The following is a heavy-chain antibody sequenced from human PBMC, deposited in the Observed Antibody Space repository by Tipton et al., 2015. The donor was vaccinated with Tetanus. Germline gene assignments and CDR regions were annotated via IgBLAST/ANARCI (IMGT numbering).Heavy chain of an antibody. V-gene: IGHV4-31*03. D-gene: IGHD1-26*01. CDR2: IYYSGST. J-gene: IGHJ4*02. CDR3: ARDQARGARGWNYFDY. CDR1: GGSISSGGHY. Sequence: GLVKPSQTLSLTCTVSGGSISSGGHYWSWIRQHPGQGLEWIGDIYYSGSTYYNPSLKSRVSISVDTSKNQFSLKLNSGTAADTAVYYCARDQARGARGWNYFDYWGQGTLVTVSS.